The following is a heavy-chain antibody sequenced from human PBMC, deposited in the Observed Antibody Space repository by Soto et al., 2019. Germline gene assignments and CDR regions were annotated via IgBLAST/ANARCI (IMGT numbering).Heavy chain of an antibody. CDR3: ARYNYYDSSWLNHDAFDI. V-gene: IGHV3-48*03. Sequence: TGGSLRLSCAASGFTFSSYEMNWVRQAPGKGLEWVSYISSSGSTIYYADSVKGRFTISRDNAKNSLYLQMNSLRAEDTAVYYCARYNYYDSSWLNHDAFDIWGQGTMVTV. J-gene: IGHJ3*02. D-gene: IGHD3-22*01. CDR1: GFTFSSYE. CDR2: ISSSGSTI.